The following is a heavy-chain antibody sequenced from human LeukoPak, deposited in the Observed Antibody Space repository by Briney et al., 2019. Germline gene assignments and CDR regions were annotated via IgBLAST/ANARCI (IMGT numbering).Heavy chain of an antibody. V-gene: IGHV3-23*01. Sequence: GGSLRLSCAASGFAFSSQDMGWVRQAPGKGLEWVSAISASGGRTYYADSVRGRFTISRDNSKNMLFLQMNSLRAEDTAVYYCAKDARRTSGWYFFDYWGQGTLVTVSS. D-gene: IGHD6-19*01. J-gene: IGHJ4*02. CDR1: GFAFSSQD. CDR3: AKDARRTSGWYFFDY. CDR2: ISASGGRT.